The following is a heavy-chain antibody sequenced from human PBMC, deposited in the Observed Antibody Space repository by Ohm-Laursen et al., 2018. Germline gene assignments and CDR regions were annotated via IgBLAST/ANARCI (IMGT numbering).Heavy chain of an antibody. CDR1: RFTFSSYA. D-gene: IGHD3-22*01. J-gene: IGHJ4*02. CDR2: ITNSGGST. CDR3: AKVASSVTMIFPFDY. V-gene: IGHV3-23*01. Sequence: GSLRLSCTASRFTFSSYAMSWVRQAPGKGLEWVSLITNSGGSTFYADSVKGRFIISRDNSKNTLYLQTNSLRAEDTAVYYCAKVASSVTMIFPFDYWGQGTLVTVSS.